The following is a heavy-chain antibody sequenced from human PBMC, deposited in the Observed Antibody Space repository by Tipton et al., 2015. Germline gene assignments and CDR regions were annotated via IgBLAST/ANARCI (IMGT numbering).Heavy chain of an antibody. CDR3: AKDHEELTFGGLFADY. CDR1: GFTFSSYA. D-gene: IGHD3-16*02. V-gene: IGHV3-23*01. J-gene: IGHJ4*02. Sequence: GSLRLSCAASGFTFSSYAMTWVRQAPGKGLEWVSSLSISGGSKHYADSVKGRFTISRDNSRNTLYLQMNSLRAEDTALYYCAKDHEELTFGGLFADYWGQGTLVTVSS. CDR2: LSISGGSK.